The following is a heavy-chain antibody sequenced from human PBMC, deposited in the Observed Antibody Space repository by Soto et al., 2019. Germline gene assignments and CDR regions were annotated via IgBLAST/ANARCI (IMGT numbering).Heavy chain of an antibody. CDR1: GFTFSDHY. V-gene: IGHV3-11*04. CDR2: ISSSSSTI. CDR3: ARDLGAARTKFDYYYYCMDV. Sequence: PGGSLRLSCAASGFTFSDHYMAWIRQAPGKGLEWVSYISSSSSTIYYADSVKGRFTISRDNAKNSLYLQMNSLRDDDTAVYYCARDLGAARTKFDYYYYCMDVWGQGTTVTVPS. J-gene: IGHJ6*02. D-gene: IGHD6-6*01.